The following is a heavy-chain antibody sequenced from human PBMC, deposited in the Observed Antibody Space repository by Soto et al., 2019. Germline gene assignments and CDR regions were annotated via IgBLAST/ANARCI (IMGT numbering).Heavy chain of an antibody. V-gene: IGHV3-23*01. D-gene: IGHD5-12*01. CDR1: GFIFTNYA. J-gene: IGHJ3*01. CDR2: IGGRGNSA. Sequence: GGSLRLSCAASGFIFTNYAMTWVRQAPGKGLEWGSVIGGRGNSAYYADSVQGRFTISRDNSKNTLSLQMSSLTADDTAIYYCVREGRGSFDFWGRGTMVTVSS. CDR3: VREGRGSFDF.